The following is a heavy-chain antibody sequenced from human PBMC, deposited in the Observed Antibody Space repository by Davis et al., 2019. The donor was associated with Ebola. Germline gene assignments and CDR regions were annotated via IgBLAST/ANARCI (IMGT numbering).Heavy chain of an antibody. J-gene: IGHJ4*02. Sequence: SVQVSCKASGGTFSSYAISWLRQAPGQGLEWMGGNIPILGIANYAQKFQGRVTITADESTSTAYMELSSLRSEDTAVYYCARGGTGMVQEDYWGQGTLVTVSS. D-gene: IGHD3-10*01. CDR2: NIPILGIA. CDR1: GGTFSSYA. V-gene: IGHV1-69*10. CDR3: ARGGTGMVQEDY.